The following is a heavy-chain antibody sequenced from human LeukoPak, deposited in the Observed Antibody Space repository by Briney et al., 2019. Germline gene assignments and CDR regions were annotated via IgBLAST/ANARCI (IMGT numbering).Heavy chain of an antibody. V-gene: IGHV3-23*01. Sequence: GGSLRLSCAASGLSFSSFAMSWVRQGPARGLEWVSSIRGNGETFYADSVKGRFTLYSDSSRNTVYFQLNNLRVEDTAIYYCARSVGMATIDYWGQGTLVTVSS. J-gene: IGHJ4*02. CDR2: IRGNGET. CDR3: ARSVGMATIDY. D-gene: IGHD5-12*01. CDR1: GLSFSSFA.